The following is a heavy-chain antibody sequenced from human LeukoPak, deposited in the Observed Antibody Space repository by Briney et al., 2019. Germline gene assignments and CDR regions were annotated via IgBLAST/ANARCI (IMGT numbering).Heavy chain of an antibody. CDR2: IYPYTGNT. V-gene: IGHV1-18*01. CDR1: GYTFINYG. Sequence: ASVKVSCKASGYTFINYGISWVRQAPGQGLEWMGWIYPYTGNTNYAQMVQGRVTMTTDTSTRTAYMEPTSLTSDDTAVYYCARGGQQLVWFDSWGQGTLVTVSS. CDR3: ARGGQQLVWFDS. J-gene: IGHJ5*01. D-gene: IGHD6-13*01.